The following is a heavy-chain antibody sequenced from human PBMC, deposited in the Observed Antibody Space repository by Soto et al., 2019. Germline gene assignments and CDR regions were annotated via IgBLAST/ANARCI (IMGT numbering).Heavy chain of an antibody. V-gene: IGHV3-23*01. D-gene: IGHD3-10*01. CDR2: ISGSGGST. CDR3: AKSPKWFGELWWFDP. Sequence: GGSLRLSCAASGFTFSSYAMSWVRQAPGKGLEWVSAISGSGGSTYYADSVKGRFTISRDNSKNTLYLQMNSLRAEDTAVYYCAKSPKWFGELWWFDPWGQGTLVTVSS. CDR1: GFTFSSYA. J-gene: IGHJ5*02.